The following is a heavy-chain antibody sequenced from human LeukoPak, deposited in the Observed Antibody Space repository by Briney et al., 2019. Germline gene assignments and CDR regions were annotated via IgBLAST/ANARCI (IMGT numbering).Heavy chain of an antibody. Sequence: TGRSLRLSCAVSGFTFSTYPMQWVRQAPGKGLEWVAVISYDGTRKYYGDSVKGRFTISRDNSKNTLYVQMNSLRAEDTAVYCCAREGGNDARSIYLDYWGQGTLVTVSS. V-gene: IGHV3-30*04. CDR2: ISYDGTRK. CDR1: GFTFSTYP. D-gene: IGHD5-12*01. CDR3: AREGGNDARSIYLDY. J-gene: IGHJ4*02.